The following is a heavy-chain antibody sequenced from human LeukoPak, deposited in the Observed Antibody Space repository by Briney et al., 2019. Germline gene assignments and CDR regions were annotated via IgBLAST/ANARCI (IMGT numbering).Heavy chain of an antibody. Sequence: GGSLRLSCAASGFTFSSYGMHWVRQAPGKGLEWEAFIRYDGSNKYYADSVKGRFTISRDNSKNTLYLQMNSLRAEDTAVYYCARLGYCTNGVCYGFDYWGQGTLVTVSS. V-gene: IGHV3-30*02. D-gene: IGHD2-8*01. CDR3: ARLGYCTNGVCYGFDY. CDR2: IRYDGSNK. J-gene: IGHJ4*02. CDR1: GFTFSSYG.